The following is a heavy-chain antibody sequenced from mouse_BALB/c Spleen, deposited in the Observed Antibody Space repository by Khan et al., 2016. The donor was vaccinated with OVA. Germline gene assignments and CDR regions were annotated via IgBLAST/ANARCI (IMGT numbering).Heavy chain of an antibody. V-gene: IGHV3-2*02. CDR2: ISYSGRT. J-gene: IGHJ2*01. CDR1: GYSITSDYA. Sequence: VQLQQSGPGPVNPSQSLSLTCTVTGYSITSDYAWNWIRQFPGNKLEWMGYISYSGRTSYNPSLKSRISITREPSKNQVFLQLNSVTTEDTATYFCARSVTITTVVATDFDYWGQGTTLTVSS. CDR3: ARSVTITTVVATDFDY. D-gene: IGHD1-1*01.